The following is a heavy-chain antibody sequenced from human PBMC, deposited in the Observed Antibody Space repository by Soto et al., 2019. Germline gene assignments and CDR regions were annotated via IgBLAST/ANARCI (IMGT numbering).Heavy chain of an antibody. V-gene: IGHV3-23*01. D-gene: IGHD2-15*01. Sequence: GWSLRLSCTASVFTFSNYAMSWVRLAPGKGLEWVSTFSSGGGGTYYADSVKGRFTISRDNSKNTLSLQMNSLRAEDTAVYYCTKANRYCSGATCFNFDSWSLHTLLTVSS. CDR1: VFTFSNYA. CDR2: FSSGGGGT. CDR3: TKANRYCSGATCFNFDS. J-gene: IGHJ4*02.